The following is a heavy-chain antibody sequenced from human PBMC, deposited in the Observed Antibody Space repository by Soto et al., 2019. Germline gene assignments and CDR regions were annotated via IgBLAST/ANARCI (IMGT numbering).Heavy chain of an antibody. Sequence: ASVKVSCKASGYTFTSYYMHWVRQAPGQGLEWMGIINPSGGSTSYAQKFQGRVTMTRDTSTSTVYMELSSLRSEDTAVYYCARSYDGAYCGGDCPLNSEYWGQGTLVTVSS. CDR1: GYTFTSYY. J-gene: IGHJ4*02. CDR2: INPSGGST. D-gene: IGHD2-21*02. CDR3: ARSYDGAYCGGDCPLNSEY. V-gene: IGHV1-46*01.